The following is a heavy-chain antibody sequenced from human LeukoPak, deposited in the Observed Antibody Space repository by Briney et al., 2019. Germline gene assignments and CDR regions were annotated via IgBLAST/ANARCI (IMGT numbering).Heavy chain of an antibody. J-gene: IGHJ2*01. CDR2: LYSGDST. CDR1: GFIVSTKY. CDR3: ARVGDHYHWYLDL. V-gene: IGHV3-53*01. D-gene: IGHD3-10*01. Sequence: GGSLRLSCAASGFIVSTKYMNWVRQPPGTGLEGVSVLYSGDSTYYADYVKGRFIVSRDNSKNTLYLQMNALRADDTAVYYCARVGDHYHWYLDLWGRGTLVTVSS.